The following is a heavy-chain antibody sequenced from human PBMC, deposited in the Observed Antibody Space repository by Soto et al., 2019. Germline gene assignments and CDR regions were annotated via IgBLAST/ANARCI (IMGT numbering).Heavy chain of an antibody. Sequence: QVQLVQSGPEVRKPGASVKVSCEASGYTFTTSGISWVRQVPGQGLEWMGWISTYNGDTNSAQNFQGIVRMTADTSTGTAYMELMSLKSDDTAVYYCARQGSWPYYYDGLDVWGQGTTVTVSS. CDR3: ARQGSWPYYYDGLDV. CDR1: GYTFTTSG. D-gene: IGHD1-26*01. V-gene: IGHV1-18*01. J-gene: IGHJ6*02. CDR2: ISTYNGDT.